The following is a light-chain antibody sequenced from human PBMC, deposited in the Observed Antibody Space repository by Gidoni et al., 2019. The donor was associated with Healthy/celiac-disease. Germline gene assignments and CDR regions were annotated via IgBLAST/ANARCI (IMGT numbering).Light chain of an antibody. J-gene: IGKJ4*01. Sequence: IALTQSPGTLSLSPGERATLSCRASQSVSGSYLAWYQQKPGQAPRLLIYGASSRATGIPDRFSGSGSGTDFTLTISRLEPEEFAVYYCQQYGSSPFTCGGGTKVEIK. CDR3: QQYGSSPFT. CDR1: QSVSGSY. V-gene: IGKV3-20*01. CDR2: GAS.